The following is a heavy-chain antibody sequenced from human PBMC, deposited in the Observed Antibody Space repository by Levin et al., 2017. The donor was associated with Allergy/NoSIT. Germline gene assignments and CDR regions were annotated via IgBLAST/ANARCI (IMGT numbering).Heavy chain of an antibody. J-gene: IGHJ3*02. CDR1: GGSISSYY. CDR3: ARASSLYYYGSGALAFDI. Sequence: SETLSLTCTVSGGSISSYYWSWIRQPPGKGLEWIGYIYYSGSTNYNPSLKSRVTISVDTSKNQFSLKLSSVTAADTAVYYCARASSLYYYGSGALAFDIWGQGTMVTVSS. D-gene: IGHD3-10*01. V-gene: IGHV4-59*01. CDR2: IYYSGST.